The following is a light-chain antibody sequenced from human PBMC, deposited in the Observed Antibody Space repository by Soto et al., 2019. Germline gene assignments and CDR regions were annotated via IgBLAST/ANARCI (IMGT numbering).Light chain of an antibody. CDR2: VAS. J-gene: IGKJ2*01. Sequence: DIQMTQSPSSLSASVGDAVTVTCRASQTINSYLNWYQQRPGKAAKLLICVASTLQSGVPLRFSGSGFGTDFTLTTTSVQPEDFATYYCQQSYGSPYTFGQGTQLEIK. V-gene: IGKV1-39*01. CDR3: QQSYGSPYT. CDR1: QTINSY.